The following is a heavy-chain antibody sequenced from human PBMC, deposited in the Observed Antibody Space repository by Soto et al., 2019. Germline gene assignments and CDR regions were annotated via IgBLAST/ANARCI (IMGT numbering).Heavy chain of an antibody. Sequence: QLQLQESGPGLVKPSETLSLTCTVSGGSISSSSYYWGWIRQPPGKGLEWIGSIFYSGNTYYNPSLKSRVTISVDTSKHQFSLKLRSVTAADTDVYFCARANYYDSSGFYYAFDYWGQGTLVTVSS. D-gene: IGHD3-22*01. CDR1: GGSISSSSYY. V-gene: IGHV4-39*01. CDR3: ARANYYDSSGFYYAFDY. J-gene: IGHJ4*02. CDR2: IFYSGNT.